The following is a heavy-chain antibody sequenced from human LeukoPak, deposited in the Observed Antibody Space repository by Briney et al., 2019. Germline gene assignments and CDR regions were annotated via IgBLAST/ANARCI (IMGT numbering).Heavy chain of an antibody. J-gene: IGHJ4*02. D-gene: IGHD5-12*01. CDR1: GGSISSGGYY. Sequence: SETLSLTCTVSGGSISSGGYYWSWLRQHPGKGLEWIGYIYYSGSTYYNPSLKSRVTISVDTSKNQFSLKLSSVTAADTAVYYCARGRGYETDYWGQGTLVTVSS. CDR2: IYYSGST. V-gene: IGHV4-31*03. CDR3: ARGRGYETDY.